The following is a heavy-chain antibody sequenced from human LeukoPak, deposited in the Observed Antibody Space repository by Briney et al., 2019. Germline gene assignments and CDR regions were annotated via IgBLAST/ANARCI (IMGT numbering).Heavy chain of an antibody. CDR3: ARDMCSSTSCPYYYYYGMDV. J-gene: IGHJ6*02. Sequence: ASVKVSCKASGYTFTGYYMHWVRQAPGQGLEWMGWINPNSGGTNYAQKFQGRVTMTRDTSISTAYMELSRLRSDDTAVYYCARDMCSSTSCPYYYYYGMDVWGQGTTVTVSS. CDR1: GYTFTGYY. V-gene: IGHV1-2*02. D-gene: IGHD2-2*01. CDR2: INPNSGGT.